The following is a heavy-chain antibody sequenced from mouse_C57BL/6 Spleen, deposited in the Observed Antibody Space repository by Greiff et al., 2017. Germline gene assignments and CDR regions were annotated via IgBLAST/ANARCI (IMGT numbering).Heavy chain of an antibody. Sequence: VQLQQSGPELVKPGASVKISCKASGYSFTGYYMNWVKQSPEKSLEWIGEINPSTGGTTYNQKFKGKSTLTVDKSSSTAYMQLSSLTSEDSAVYYCARHNYGSSHWYFDVWGTGTTVTVSS. D-gene: IGHD1-1*01. CDR3: ARHNYGSSHWYFDV. CDR2: INPSTGGT. CDR1: GYSFTGYY. V-gene: IGHV1-42*01. J-gene: IGHJ1*03.